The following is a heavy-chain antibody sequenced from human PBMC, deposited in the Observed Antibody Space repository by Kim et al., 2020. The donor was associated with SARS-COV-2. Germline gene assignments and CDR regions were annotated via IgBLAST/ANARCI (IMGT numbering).Heavy chain of an antibody. Sequence: GGSLRLSCAASGFTFSDYYMSWIRQAPGKGLEGVSYISSSGSTIYYADSVKGRFTISRDNAKNSLYLQMNSLSAEDTAVYYCARENSHITIFGVVTRIGMDVWGQGTTVTVSS. CDR1: GFTFSDYY. CDR2: ISSSGSTI. D-gene: IGHD3-3*01. J-gene: IGHJ6*02. CDR3: ARENSHITIFGVVTRIGMDV. V-gene: IGHV3-11*01.